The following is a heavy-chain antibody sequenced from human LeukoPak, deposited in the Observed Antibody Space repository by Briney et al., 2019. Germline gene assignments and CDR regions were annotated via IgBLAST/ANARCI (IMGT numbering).Heavy chain of an antibody. CDR2: IYYSGST. Sequence: TLSLTCAVSGVSLSSGGYYWSWIRHHPGEGLGCVGYIYYSGSTYYNPSLKSRVTISVDTTKNQFSLKLSSVTAGDTAVYYCARKERSDYDRGGTFDYWGQGTLVTVSS. CDR1: GVSLSSGGYY. D-gene: IGHD3-22*01. CDR3: ARKERSDYDRGGTFDY. J-gene: IGHJ4*02. V-gene: IGHV4-31*11.